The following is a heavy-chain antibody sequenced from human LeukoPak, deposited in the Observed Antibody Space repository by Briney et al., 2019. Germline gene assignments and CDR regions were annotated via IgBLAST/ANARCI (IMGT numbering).Heavy chain of an antibody. Sequence: GASLKISLKGSGYRFTSYWIGWGRQRPGKGLEGMGIIYHGEYDTRYSPSFQGQVTISADKSISTAYLQWSSLKASDTAMYYCARQNGFSRSYYDYWGQGTLVTVSS. CDR3: ARQNGFSRSYYDY. V-gene: IGHV5-51*01. J-gene: IGHJ4*02. CDR1: GYRFTSYW. D-gene: IGHD2-8*01. CDR2: IYHGEYDT.